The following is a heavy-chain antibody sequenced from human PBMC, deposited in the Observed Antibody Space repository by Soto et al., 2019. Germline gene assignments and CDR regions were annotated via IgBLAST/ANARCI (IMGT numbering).Heavy chain of an antibody. V-gene: IGHV3-21*01. Sequence: PGGSLGLSCAASGFTFSSYSMNWVRQAPGKGLEWVSSISSSSSYIYYADSVKGRFTISRDNAKNSLYLQMNSLRAEDTAVYYCARDGGSYPYQDFDYWGQGTLVTVSS. D-gene: IGHD2-2*01. J-gene: IGHJ4*02. CDR2: ISSSSSYI. CDR1: GFTFSSYS. CDR3: ARDGGSYPYQDFDY.